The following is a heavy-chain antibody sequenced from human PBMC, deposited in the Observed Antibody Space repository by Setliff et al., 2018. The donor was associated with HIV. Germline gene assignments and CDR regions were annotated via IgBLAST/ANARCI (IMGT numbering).Heavy chain of an antibody. D-gene: IGHD6-19*01. CDR2: ISPNFGHT. V-gene: IGHV1-18*01. J-gene: IGHJ6*02. CDR3: ARLGSGWSDSYYYAMDI. CDR1: GYTFTTYG. Sequence: GASVKVSCKASGYTFTTYGISWVRQAPGHGLEWMGWISPNFGHTKYAQKFLDRVTMTVYTATSRVYMELRSLRSDDTAVYFCARLGSGWSDSYYYAMDIWGQGTTVTVSS.